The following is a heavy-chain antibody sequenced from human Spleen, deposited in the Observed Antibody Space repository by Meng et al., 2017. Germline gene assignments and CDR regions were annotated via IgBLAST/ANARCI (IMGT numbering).Heavy chain of an antibody. J-gene: IGHJ5*02. CDR1: GYTFTSYD. CDR3: ARASYYYDSSGYASWFDP. D-gene: IGHD3-22*01. CDR2: MNPNSGNT. V-gene: IGHV1-8*01. Sequence: ASVKVSCKASGYTFTSYDINWVRQATGQGLEWIGWMNPNSGNTGYAQKFQGRVTMTRNTSISTAYMELSSLRSEDTAVYYCARASYYYDSSGYASWFDPWGQGTLVTVS.